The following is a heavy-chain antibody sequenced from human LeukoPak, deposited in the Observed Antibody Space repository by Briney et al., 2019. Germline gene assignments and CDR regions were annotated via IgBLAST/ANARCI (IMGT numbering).Heavy chain of an antibody. Sequence: SSETLSLTCTVSGGSISSYYWSWIRQPPGKGLEWIGYIYYSGSTNYNPSLKSRVTISVDTSKNQFSLKLSSVTAADTAVYYCARDPGYSGSADAFDIWGQGTMVTVSS. CDR3: ARDPGYSGSADAFDI. CDR1: GGSISSYY. CDR2: IYYSGST. D-gene: IGHD1-26*01. J-gene: IGHJ3*02. V-gene: IGHV4-59*12.